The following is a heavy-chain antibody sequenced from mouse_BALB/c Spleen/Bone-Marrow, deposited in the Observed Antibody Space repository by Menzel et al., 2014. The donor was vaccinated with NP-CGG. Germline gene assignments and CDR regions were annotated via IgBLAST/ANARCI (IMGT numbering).Heavy chain of an antibody. CDR3: ARYYYGYYFDY. CDR2: IDPANGNT. V-gene: IGHV14-3*02. CDR1: GFNIKDTY. J-gene: IGHJ2*01. Sequence: EVHLVESGAELVKPGASVKLSCTASGFNIKDTYMHWVKQRPEQGLEWIGRIDPANGNTKYDPKFQGKATITADTSSNTAYLQLSSLTSEDTAFYYCARYYYGYYFDYWGQGTTLTVSS. D-gene: IGHD1-2*01.